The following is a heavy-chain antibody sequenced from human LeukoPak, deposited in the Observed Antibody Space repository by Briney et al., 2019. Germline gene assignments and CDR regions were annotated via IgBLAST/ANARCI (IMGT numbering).Heavy chain of an antibody. J-gene: IGHJ4*02. CDR3: TRDQTPYY. Sequence: GGSLRLSCTASGSTFGDYAMTWVRQAPGKGLEWVGFIRSKIYGGTPEYAASVKGRFTISRDGSKGVAYLQMNSLKTEDTAVYYCTRDQTPYYWGQGTLVTVSS. V-gene: IGHV3-49*04. CDR1: GSTFGDYA. CDR2: IRSKIYGGTP.